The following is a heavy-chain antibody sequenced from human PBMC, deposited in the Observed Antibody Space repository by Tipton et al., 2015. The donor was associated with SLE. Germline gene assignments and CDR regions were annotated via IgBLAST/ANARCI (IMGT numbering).Heavy chain of an antibody. CDR3: ARGGLGSNLRGSIYLGY. V-gene: IGHV4-39*07. CDR2: AFYSGST. J-gene: IGHJ4*02. Sequence: TLSLTCTVSGGSVSSGNYHWGWIRQPPGKGLEYIGTAFYSGSTFYNPSLKSRVTISVDTSKTHFSLRLNSVTAADTAVYYCARGGLGSNLRGSIYLGYWGQGTLVTVSS. CDR1: GGSVSSGNYH. D-gene: IGHD7-27*01.